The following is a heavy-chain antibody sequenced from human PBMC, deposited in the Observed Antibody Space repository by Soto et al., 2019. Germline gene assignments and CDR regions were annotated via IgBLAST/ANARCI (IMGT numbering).Heavy chain of an antibody. V-gene: IGHV1-69*12. CDR2: IIPIFGTA. CDR3: ARKRYCISTSCHHPPSYSGMDV. D-gene: IGHD2-2*01. J-gene: IGHJ6*02. CDR1: GGTFSSYA. Sequence: QVQLVQSGAEVKKPGSSVKVSCKASGGTFSSYAISWVRQAPGQGLEWMGGIIPIFGTANYAQKFQGRVTITADESTSTAYMELSSLRSEDTAVYYCARKRYCISTSCHHPPSYSGMDVWGQGPTVTVAS.